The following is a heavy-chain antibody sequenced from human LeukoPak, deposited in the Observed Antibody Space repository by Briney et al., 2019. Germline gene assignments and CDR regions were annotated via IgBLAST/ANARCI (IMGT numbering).Heavy chain of an antibody. V-gene: IGHV1-69*01. D-gene: IGHD2-2*01. Sequence: ASVNVSCMASGGTFSSYAVSWVRQAPGQGLEWMGGIIPIFGTANYAQKFQGRVTITADESTSTAYMELSSLRSEDTAVYYCARDPNSKVVPAARLTLNWFDPWGQGTLVTVSS. J-gene: IGHJ5*02. CDR3: ARDPNSKVVPAARLTLNWFDP. CDR2: IIPIFGTA. CDR1: GGTFSSYA.